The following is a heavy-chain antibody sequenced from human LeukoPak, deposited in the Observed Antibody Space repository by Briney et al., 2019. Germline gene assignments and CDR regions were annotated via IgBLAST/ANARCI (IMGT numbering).Heavy chain of an antibody. V-gene: IGHV4-4*09. CDR2: IYSRGST. Sequence: SETLSLTCTVSGGSTRNYYWSWIRQPPGKGLEWIGYIYSRGSTNYNPSLESRVTISEDTSKNHFSLKLSSVTAADTAVYCCARHRNWNNWFDPWGQGTLVTVAS. D-gene: IGHD1-1*01. J-gene: IGHJ5*02. CDR3: ARHRNWNNWFDP. CDR1: GGSTRNYY.